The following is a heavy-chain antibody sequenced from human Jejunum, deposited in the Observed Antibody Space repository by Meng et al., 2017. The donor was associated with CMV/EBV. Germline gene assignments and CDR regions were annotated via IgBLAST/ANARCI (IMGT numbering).Heavy chain of an antibody. Sequence: QLQLQESGPGLVKPSETLSLTCTVSGGSITSTYCWDWIRQPPRKGLEWIGSVFYSGSTYYNPSLKSRVTISIDTSKNQFSLKLNSVTAADTAVYYCARTAVTPRGLFDYWGQGTLVTVSS. V-gene: IGHV4-39*07. CDR1: GGSITSTYC. D-gene: IGHD4-17*01. CDR3: ARTAVTPRGLFDY. CDR2: VFYSGST. J-gene: IGHJ4*02.